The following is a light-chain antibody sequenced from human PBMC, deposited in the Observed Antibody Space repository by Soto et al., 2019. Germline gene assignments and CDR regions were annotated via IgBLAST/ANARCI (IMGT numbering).Light chain of an antibody. CDR1: QNVNSN. J-gene: IGKJ2*01. CDR3: QQYENWYT. V-gene: IGKV3-15*01. Sequence: EIVMTQSPATLSVSPGERATFSCRASQNVNSNLAWYRQKPGQAPRLLIYGASTRATGIPARFSGSGSGTEFTLAISSLQSEDFAVYFCQQYENWYTFGQGTKLEIK. CDR2: GAS.